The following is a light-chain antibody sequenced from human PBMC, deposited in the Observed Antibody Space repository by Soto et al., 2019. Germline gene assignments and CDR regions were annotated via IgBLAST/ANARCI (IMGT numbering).Light chain of an antibody. Sequence: EIVMTQSPATLSVSPGERATLSCRASQSVSSNLAWYQQKPGQAPRFLIYGASTRATGTPARFSGSGSGTEFTLTISSLQSEDFAVYYCQQYDNWPLTFGGGTKVDIK. CDR2: GAS. CDR3: QQYDNWPLT. CDR1: QSVSSN. V-gene: IGKV3-15*01. J-gene: IGKJ4*01.